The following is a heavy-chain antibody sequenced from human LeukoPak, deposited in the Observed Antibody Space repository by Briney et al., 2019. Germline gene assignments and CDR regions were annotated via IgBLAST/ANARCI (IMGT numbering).Heavy chain of an antibody. Sequence: ASVKVSCKASGYTFTRYAMNWVRQAPGQGLEWMGWINTNTGNPTYAQGFTGRFVFSLDTSVSTAYLQISSLKAEDTAVYYCARSDILTGLYYYYGTDVWGQGTTVTVSS. V-gene: IGHV7-4-1*02. CDR2: INTNTGNP. J-gene: IGHJ6*02. CDR1: GYTFTRYA. CDR3: ARSDILTGLYYYYGTDV. D-gene: IGHD3-9*01.